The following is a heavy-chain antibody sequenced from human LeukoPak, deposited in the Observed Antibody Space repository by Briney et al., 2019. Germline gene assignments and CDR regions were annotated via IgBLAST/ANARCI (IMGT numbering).Heavy chain of an antibody. D-gene: IGHD2-15*01. CDR3: AKGCSDTCYRFDC. V-gene: IGHV3-23*01. Sequence: PGGSLRLSCAASGFTFSSYGMSWVRQAPGKGLEWVSSISGSGGSTSYADSVKGRFTISRDISTNTLYLQMNSLRAEDTAMYYCAKGCSDTCYRFDCWGQGTLVTVSS. CDR1: GFTFSSYG. CDR2: ISGSGGST. J-gene: IGHJ4*02.